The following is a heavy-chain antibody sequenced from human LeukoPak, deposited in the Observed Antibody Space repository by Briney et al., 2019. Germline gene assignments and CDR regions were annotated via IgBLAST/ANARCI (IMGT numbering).Heavy chain of an antibody. Sequence: SVKVSCKASGGTFTSYAISWVRQAPGQGLEWMGGIIPIFGTANYAQKFQGRVTITADESTSTAYMELSSLRSEDTAVYYCARGHCSSTSCYGYWFDPWGQATLVTVSS. D-gene: IGHD2-2*01. J-gene: IGHJ5*02. CDR3: ARGHCSSTSCYGYWFDP. CDR1: GGTFTSYA. CDR2: IIPIFGTA. V-gene: IGHV1-69*01.